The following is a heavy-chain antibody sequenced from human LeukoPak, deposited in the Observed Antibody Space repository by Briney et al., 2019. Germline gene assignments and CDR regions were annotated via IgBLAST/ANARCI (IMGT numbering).Heavy chain of an antibody. CDR2: ISSSGSTI. V-gene: IGHV3-11*01. J-gene: IGHJ4*02. CDR1: GFTFSDYY. CDR3: ARDWGYCSSTSCPLDY. Sequence: GGSLRLSCAASGFTFSDYYMSWIRQAPGKGLEWVSYISSSGSTIYYADSVKGRFTISRDNAKNSLYLQMNSLRAEDTAVHYCARDWGYCSSTSCPLDYWGQGTLVTVSS. D-gene: IGHD2-2*01.